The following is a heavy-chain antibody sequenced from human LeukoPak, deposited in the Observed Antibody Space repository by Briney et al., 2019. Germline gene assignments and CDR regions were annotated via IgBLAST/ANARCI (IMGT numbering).Heavy chain of an antibody. J-gene: IGHJ4*02. CDR3: ARDKSESRGWDFDY. CDR2: ISSSSSYI. V-gene: IGHV3-21*01. Sequence: GGSLRLSCAASGFTFSSYSMNWVRQAPGKGLEWVSSISSSSSYIYYADSVKGRFTISRDNAKNSLYLQMNSLRAEDTAVYYCARDKSESRGWDFDYWGQGSLVTVSS. CDR1: GFTFSSYS. D-gene: IGHD3-22*01.